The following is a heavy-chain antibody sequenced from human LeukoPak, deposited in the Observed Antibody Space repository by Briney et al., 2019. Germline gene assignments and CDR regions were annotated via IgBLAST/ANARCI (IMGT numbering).Heavy chain of an antibody. CDR1: GGSFSGYY. J-gene: IGHJ4*02. D-gene: IGHD1-26*01. CDR3: ASFGGSHPFDY. Sequence: PSETLSLTCAVYGGSFSGYYWSWIRQPPGKGLEWIGEINHSGSTNYNPSLKSRVTISVDTSKNQFSLKLSSVTAADTAVYYCASFGGSHPFDYWGQGTLVTVSS. V-gene: IGHV4-34*01. CDR2: INHSGST.